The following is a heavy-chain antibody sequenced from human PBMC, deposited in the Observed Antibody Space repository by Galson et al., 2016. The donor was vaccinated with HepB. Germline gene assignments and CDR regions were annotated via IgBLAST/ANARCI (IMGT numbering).Heavy chain of an antibody. J-gene: IGHJ5*02. V-gene: IGHV3-53*01. Sequence: LRLSCAASGFTVSSTFMTWVRQAPGKGLEWVSVIYSGDSTNYADSVKGRFTISRDNSKNTLYLQMNSLRVEDTAVYYCARGEAVTGSDPLDPWGQGTLVTVSS. CDR3: ARGEAVTGSDPLDP. CDR2: IYSGDST. CDR1: GFTVSSTF. D-gene: IGHD6-19*01.